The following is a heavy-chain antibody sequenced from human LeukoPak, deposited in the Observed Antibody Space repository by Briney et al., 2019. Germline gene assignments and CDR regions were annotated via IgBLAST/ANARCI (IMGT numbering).Heavy chain of an antibody. D-gene: IGHD2-2*02. CDR3: ARAVGPVYHFDY. CDR1: GGSISSYY. J-gene: IGHJ4*02. V-gene: IGHV4-59*08. Sequence: PSETLSLTCTVSGGSISSYYWSWIRQPPGKGLEWIGYIYYSGSTNYNPSLKSRVTISVDTSKNQFSLKLRSVTAADTAVYYCARAVGPVYHFDYWGQGTLVTVSS. CDR2: IYYSGST.